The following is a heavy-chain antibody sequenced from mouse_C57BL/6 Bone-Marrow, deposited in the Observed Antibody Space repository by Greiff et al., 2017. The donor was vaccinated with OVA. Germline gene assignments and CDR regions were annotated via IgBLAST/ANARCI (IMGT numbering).Heavy chain of an antibody. CDR3: ARRNLLLRSKYD. D-gene: IGHD1-1*01. J-gene: IGHJ2*01. CDR2: IHPNSGST. CDR1: GYTFTSYW. Sequence: VQLQQPGAELVKPGASVKLSCKASGYTFTSYWMHWVKQRPGQGLEWIGMIHPNSGSTNYNEKFKSKATLTVDKSSSTAYMQLSSLTSEDSAVYYCARRNLLLRSKYDWGQGTTLTVSS. V-gene: IGHV1-64*01.